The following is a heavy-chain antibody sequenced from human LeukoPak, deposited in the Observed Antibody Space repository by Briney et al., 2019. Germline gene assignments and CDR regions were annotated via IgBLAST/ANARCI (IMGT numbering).Heavy chain of an antibody. CDR1: GFTVSSNY. CDR3: ARGWTSGDYFDY. CDR2: IYSGGST. Sequence: PGGSLRLSCAASGFTVSSNYMNWVRQAPGKGLEWVSVIYSGGSTFYSDSVKGRSTISRDSSKNTLYLHMNSLRAEDTAVYYCARGWTSGDYFDYWGQGTLVTVSS. V-gene: IGHV3-53*01. D-gene: IGHD3/OR15-3a*01. J-gene: IGHJ4*02.